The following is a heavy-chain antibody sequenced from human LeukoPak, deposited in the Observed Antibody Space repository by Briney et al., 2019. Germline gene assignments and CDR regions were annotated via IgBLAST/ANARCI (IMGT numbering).Heavy chain of an antibody. D-gene: IGHD6-19*01. CDR2: INPSGGST. CDR1: GYTFTSYY. Sequence: GASVKVSCKASGYTFTSYYMHWVRRAPGQGLEWMGIINPSGGSTSYAQKFQGRVTMTRDTSTSTVYMELSSLRSEDTAVYYCASSQPGIAVAGPREIDYWGQGTLVTVSS. V-gene: IGHV1-46*01. J-gene: IGHJ4*02. CDR3: ASSQPGIAVAGPREIDY.